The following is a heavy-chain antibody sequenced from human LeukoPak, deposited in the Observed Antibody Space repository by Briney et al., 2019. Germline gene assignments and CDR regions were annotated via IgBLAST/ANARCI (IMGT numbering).Heavy chain of an antibody. CDR2: IKQDGSEK. D-gene: IGHD3-10*01. CDR1: GFTFSSYW. Sequence: PGGFLRLSCAASGFTFSSYWMSWVRQAPGKGLEWVANIKQDGSEKYYVDSVKGRFTISRDNAKNSLYLQMNSLRAEDTAVYYCARDRLLVSFDYWGQGTLVTVSS. CDR3: ARDRLLVSFDY. V-gene: IGHV3-7*01. J-gene: IGHJ4*02.